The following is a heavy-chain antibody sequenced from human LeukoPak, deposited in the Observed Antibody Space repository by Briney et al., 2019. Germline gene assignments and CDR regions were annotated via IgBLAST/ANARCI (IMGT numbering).Heavy chain of an antibody. CDR3: ARDLTGSSSGD. CDR2: INPNSGGT. D-gene: IGHD6-6*01. V-gene: IGHV1-2*02. CDR1: GYTFTGYY. J-gene: IGHJ4*02. Sequence: ASVKVSCKASGYTFTGYYMHWVRQAAGQGLEWMGWINPNSGGTNYAQKFQGRVTMTRDTSISTAYMELSRLRSDDTAVYYCARDLTGSSSGDWGQRTLVTVSS.